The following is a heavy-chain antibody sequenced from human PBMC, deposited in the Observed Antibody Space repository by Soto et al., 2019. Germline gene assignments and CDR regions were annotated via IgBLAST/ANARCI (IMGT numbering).Heavy chain of an antibody. Sequence: HPGGSLRLSCEAFGFTVSGKKYVAWVRQAPGKGLEWVSALYDLDGTYYADSVKGRFTISRDNAKNSLYLEMNSLGAGDTAVYYCARDLLAGQELVIPWFEPWGRGTLVTVSS. D-gene: IGHD3-16*02. CDR3: ARDLLAGQELVIPWFEP. CDR2: LYDLDGT. J-gene: IGHJ5*02. CDR1: GFTVSGKKY. V-gene: IGHV3-66*01.